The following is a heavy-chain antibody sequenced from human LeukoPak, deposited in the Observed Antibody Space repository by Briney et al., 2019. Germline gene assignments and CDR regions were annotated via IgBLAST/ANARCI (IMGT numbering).Heavy chain of an antibody. Sequence: SETLSLTCTVSGASITSDYWSWIRQPPGKGLEWIGNIYYTGSANYNPSLMSRVTISLDMSYNHFSLKLSSVTATDTAVYYCARGEWWFDPWGQGTLVTVSS. CDR1: GASITSDY. D-gene: IGHD2-8*01. J-gene: IGHJ5*02. V-gene: IGHV4-59*01. CDR2: IYYTGSA. CDR3: ARGEWWFDP.